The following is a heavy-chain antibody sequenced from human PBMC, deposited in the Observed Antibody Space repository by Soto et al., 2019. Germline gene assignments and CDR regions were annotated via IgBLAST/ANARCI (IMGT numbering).Heavy chain of an antibody. D-gene: IGHD2-2*01. CDR3: AKGEGLTMLIGY. J-gene: IGHJ4*02. V-gene: IGHV3-23*01. CDR1: GFTFSSYA. CDR2: ISSSGGST. Sequence: PGGSLRLSCAASGFTFSSYAMSWVRQAPGKGLEWVSVISSSGGSTYYADSVKGRFTISRDNSKNTLYLQINSLRAEDTAVYYCAKGEGLTMLIGYWGQGTLVTVSS.